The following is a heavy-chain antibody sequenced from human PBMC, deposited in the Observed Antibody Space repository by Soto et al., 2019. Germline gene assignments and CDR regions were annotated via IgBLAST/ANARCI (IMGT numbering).Heavy chain of an antibody. CDR2: ISYDGSNK. CDR3: ASQGFCTGGTCGGY. V-gene: IGHV3-30-3*01. D-gene: IGHD2-15*01. Sequence: GGSLRLSCAASGFTFSSYAMHWVRQAPGKGLEWVAVISYDGSNKYYADSVKGRFTISRDNAKNTLYLQMNSLRAEDTAVYYCASQGFCTGGTCGGYWGRGTLVTVSS. CDR1: GFTFSSYA. J-gene: IGHJ4*02.